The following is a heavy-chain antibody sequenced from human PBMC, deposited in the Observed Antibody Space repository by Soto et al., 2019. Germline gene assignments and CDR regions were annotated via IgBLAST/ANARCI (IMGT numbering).Heavy chain of an antibody. CDR2: SNSDGSST. CDR3: ARGYYGSEGTEYFQH. J-gene: IGHJ1*01. Sequence: QPGGSLRLSCTASGFPFSSYWMHWVRQAPGKGLVWISRSNSDGSSTTYADSVKGRFTISRDNAENTLFLQMNSLRVDDTAVYYCARGYYGSEGTEYFQHWGRGTLVTVSS. D-gene: IGHD3-10*01. V-gene: IGHV3-74*03. CDR1: GFPFSSYW.